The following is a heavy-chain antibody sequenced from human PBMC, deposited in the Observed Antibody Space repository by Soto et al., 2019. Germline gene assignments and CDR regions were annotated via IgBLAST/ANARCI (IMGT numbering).Heavy chain of an antibody. CDR1: GYSISSSNW. CDR2: IYYSGST. Sequence: SETLSLTCAVSGYSISSSNWWGWIRQPPGKGLEWIGYIYYSGSTSYNPSLKSRLTISVDTSKNQFSLRLTSVTAADTAVYYCAREDSSVYKFFDYWGQGTLVTVSS. J-gene: IGHJ4*02. CDR3: AREDSSVYKFFDY. V-gene: IGHV4-28*03. D-gene: IGHD3-22*01.